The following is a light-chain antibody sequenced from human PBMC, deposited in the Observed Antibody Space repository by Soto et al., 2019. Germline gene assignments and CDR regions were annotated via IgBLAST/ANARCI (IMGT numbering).Light chain of an antibody. J-gene: IGLJ1*01. CDR1: SSDVGYYNY. CDR2: EVS. Sequence: QPALTQPPSASGPPGQSVTISCTGTSSDVGYYNYVSWYQQHPGKAPKLIISEVSKRPSGVPDRFSGSKSGNTASLTVSGLQAEDEADYYCYSYTVSNIYIFGTGTKLTVL. CDR3: YSYTVSNIYI. V-gene: IGLV2-8*01.